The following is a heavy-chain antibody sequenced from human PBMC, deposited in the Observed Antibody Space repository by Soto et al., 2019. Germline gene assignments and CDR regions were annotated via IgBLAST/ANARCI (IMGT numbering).Heavy chain of an antibody. Sequence: GESLKISCKGSGYSFTSYWIGWVRQMPGKGLEWMGIIYPGDSDTRYSPSFQGQVTISADKSISTAYLQWSSLKASDTAMYYCARHQHVSLTIPGAGGMDVWGQGTTVTVSS. D-gene: IGHD3-3*01. J-gene: IGHJ6*02. V-gene: IGHV5-51*01. CDR2: IYPGDSDT. CDR3: ARHQHVSLTIPGAGGMDV. CDR1: GYSFTSYW.